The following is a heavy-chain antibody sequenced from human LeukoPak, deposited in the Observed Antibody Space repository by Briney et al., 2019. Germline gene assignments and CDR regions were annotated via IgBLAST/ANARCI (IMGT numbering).Heavy chain of an antibody. CDR3: ARGDYCSGGSCYSPPFDY. J-gene: IGHJ4*02. Sequence: SETLSLTCAVYGGSFSGYYWSWIRQPPGKGLEWIGEINHSGSTNYNPSPKSRVTTSVDTSKNQFSLKLSSVTAADTAVYYCARGDYCSGGSCYSPPFDYWGQGTLVTVSS. CDR2: INHSGST. V-gene: IGHV4-34*01. CDR1: GGSFSGYY. D-gene: IGHD2-15*01.